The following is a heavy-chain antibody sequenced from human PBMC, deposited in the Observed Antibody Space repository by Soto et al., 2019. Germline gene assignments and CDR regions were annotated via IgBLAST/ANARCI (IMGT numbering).Heavy chain of an antibody. CDR1: GGSVRSGSYY. D-gene: IGHD1-26*01. CDR2: IYQSGTT. Sequence: SETLSLTCSVSGGSVRSGSYYWTWIRQPPGKGLEWIGYIYQSGTTNYNASLKSRVTISVDTSNNQFSLRLSSVTAADTAVYYCASQVGVPSKWVGVAWGQGTLVTVSS. CDR3: ASQVGVPSKWVGVA. V-gene: IGHV4-61*01. J-gene: IGHJ5*02.